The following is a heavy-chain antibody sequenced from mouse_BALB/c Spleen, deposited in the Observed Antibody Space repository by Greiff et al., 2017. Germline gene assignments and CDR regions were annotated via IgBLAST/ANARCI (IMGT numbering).Heavy chain of an antibody. Sequence: EVLLLESGPGLVKPSQSLSLTCTVTGYSITSDYAWNWIRQFPGNKLEWMGYISYSGSTSYNPSLKSRISITRDTSKNQFFLQLNSVTTEDTATYYCARYDDDVGAMDYWGQGTSVTVSS. CDR1: GYSITSDYA. CDR3: ARYDDDVGAMDY. V-gene: IGHV3-2*02. D-gene: IGHD2-4*01. CDR2: ISYSGST. J-gene: IGHJ4*01.